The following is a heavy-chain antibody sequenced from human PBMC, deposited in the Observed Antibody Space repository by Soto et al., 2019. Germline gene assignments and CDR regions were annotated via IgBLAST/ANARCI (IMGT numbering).Heavy chain of an antibody. CDR3: ARDPSHRDRFLEWLSQGAYGMDV. CDR1: GGTFSSYA. D-gene: IGHD3-3*01. J-gene: IGHJ6*02. Sequence: QVQLVQSGAEVKKPGSSVKVSCKASGGTFSSYAISWVRQAPGQGLEWMGGIIPIFGTANYAQKFQGRVTITADESTSTAYMELSSLRSEDTAVYYCARDPSHRDRFLEWLSQGAYGMDVWGQGTTVTVSS. CDR2: IIPIFGTA. V-gene: IGHV1-69*01.